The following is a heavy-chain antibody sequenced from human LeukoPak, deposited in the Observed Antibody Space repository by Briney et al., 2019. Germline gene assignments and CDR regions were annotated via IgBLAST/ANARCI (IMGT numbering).Heavy chain of an antibody. Sequence: GGSLRLSCAASGFTLSSYWMSWVRQAPGEGLEWVANIKKDGIEKYYVDSVKGRFTISRDNDKTSLYLQMNSLRAEDTAVYYCARQLSGVTGYTYGRGIDYWGQGTLVTVSS. CDR1: GFTLSSYW. CDR2: IKKDGIEK. V-gene: IGHV3-7*01. D-gene: IGHD5-18*01. J-gene: IGHJ4*02. CDR3: ARQLSGVTGYTYGRGIDY.